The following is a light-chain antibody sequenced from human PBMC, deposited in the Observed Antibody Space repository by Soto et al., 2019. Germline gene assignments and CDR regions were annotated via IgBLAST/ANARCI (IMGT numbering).Light chain of an antibody. J-gene: IGKJ1*01. CDR3: QQYNSYSRT. V-gene: IGKV1-5*03. CDR2: KAS. CDR1: QSINTW. Sequence: DIQMTQSPSTLSGSVGGRVTITCRASQSINTWLAWYQQKPGKAPKLLIYKASSLESGVPSRFSGSGSGTEFTLTISSLQPDDFATYYCQQYNSYSRTFDQGTKVDIK.